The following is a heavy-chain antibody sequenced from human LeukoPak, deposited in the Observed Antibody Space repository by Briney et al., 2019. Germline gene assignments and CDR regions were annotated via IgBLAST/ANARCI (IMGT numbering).Heavy chain of an antibody. Sequence: ASVKVSCKASGYTFTSYGISWVRQAPGQGLEWMGLISAYNGNTNYAQKLQGRVTMTTDTSTSTAYMELRSLRSDDTAVYYCARDGYCSSTSCPLDPYYYYYMDVWGKGTTVTVSS. D-gene: IGHD2-2*01. CDR3: ARDGYCSSTSCPLDPYYYYYMDV. CDR1: GYTFTSYG. V-gene: IGHV1-18*01. CDR2: ISAYNGNT. J-gene: IGHJ6*03.